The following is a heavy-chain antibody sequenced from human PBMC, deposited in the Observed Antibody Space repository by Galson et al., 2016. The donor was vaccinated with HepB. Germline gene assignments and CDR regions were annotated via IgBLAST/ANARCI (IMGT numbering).Heavy chain of an antibody. Sequence: SLRLSCAASGFIFRDYSMYWVRQAPGKGLLWVSRIVDGDGSVTNYADSVKGRFTTSRGNGKNILYLQMNDLRTDDTGVYYCSRGSDFWGQGTLVTVSS. CDR3: SRGSDF. CDR1: GFIFRDYS. V-gene: IGHV3-74*01. CDR2: IVDGDGSVT. J-gene: IGHJ4*02.